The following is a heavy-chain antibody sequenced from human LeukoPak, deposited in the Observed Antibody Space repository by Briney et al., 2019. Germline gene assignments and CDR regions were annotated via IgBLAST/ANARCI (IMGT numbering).Heavy chain of an antibody. CDR3: ARFAGTLPLDY. Sequence: GGSLRLSCAASGFTFSSYDMSWVRQAPGKGLEWVAVISYDGSNKYYADSVKGRFTISRDNSKNTLYLQMNSLRAEDTAVYYCARFAGTLPLDYWGQGTLVTVSS. J-gene: IGHJ4*02. CDR1: GFTFSSYD. D-gene: IGHD6-13*01. V-gene: IGHV3-30-3*01. CDR2: ISYDGSNK.